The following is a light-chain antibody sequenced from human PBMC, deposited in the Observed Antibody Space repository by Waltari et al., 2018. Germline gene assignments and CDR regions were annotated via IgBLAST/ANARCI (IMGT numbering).Light chain of an antibody. CDR2: EVS. J-gene: IGLJ2*01. Sequence: QSALTQPPSASGSPGQSVTLSCTGTSSDVGAYDYVSWYPHHPGKAPNTLISEVSKRPSGVPDRFSGSRSGNTASLTVSGLQAEDEADYYCSSYAGSNNLVFGGGTKLTVL. V-gene: IGLV2-8*01. CDR1: SSDVGAYDY. CDR3: SSYAGSNNLV.